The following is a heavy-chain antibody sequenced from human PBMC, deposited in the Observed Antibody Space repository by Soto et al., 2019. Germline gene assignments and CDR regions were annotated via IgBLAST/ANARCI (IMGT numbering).Heavy chain of an antibody. V-gene: IGHV1-18*01. J-gene: IGHJ4*02. D-gene: IGHD1-1*01. CDR1: GYTFPSYC. Sequence: AAVKVTCTASGYTFPSYCISWVRQAPGQGLEWMGYSSAYNGHSTYAQNFQGRVTMTTDTSTNTAYMDLRSLRSGDTAVYYCARADAMTGTTQFYFDYWGQGTPVTVSS. CDR3: ARADAMTGTTQFYFDY. CDR2: SSAYNGHS.